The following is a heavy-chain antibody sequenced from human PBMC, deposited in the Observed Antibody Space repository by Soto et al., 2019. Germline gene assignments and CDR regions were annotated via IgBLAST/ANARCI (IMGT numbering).Heavy chain of an antibody. V-gene: IGHV3-23*01. CDR2: INANAIDT. CDR3: AYWVSAHFDF. D-gene: IGHD2-15*01. CDR1: GFIFGNHG. J-gene: IGHJ4*02. Sequence: GGSLRLSCAASGFIFGNHGMTWVRQAPGRALEWVSTINANAIDTHYADSVKGRFTISRDNSKSTLDLQMNSLRAEDTAIYYCAYWVSAHFDFWGPGTLVTVSS.